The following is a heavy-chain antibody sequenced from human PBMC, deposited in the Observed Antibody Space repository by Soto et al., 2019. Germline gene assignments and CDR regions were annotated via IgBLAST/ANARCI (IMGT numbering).Heavy chain of an antibody. CDR1: GFSLNTRAVG. Sequence: QITLKEAGPTLVKPTQTLTLTCTFSGFSLNTRAVGVGWIRQPPGKALEWLALINWNDDPRYSPSLKDRHTITKDASTNHVVLTMTNVDPVYTATYFCAHRQHLGGFDVWGQGTTVNVSS. CDR2: INWNDDP. J-gene: IGHJ3*01. CDR3: AHRQHLGGFDV. D-gene: IGHD2-15*01. V-gene: IGHV2-5*01.